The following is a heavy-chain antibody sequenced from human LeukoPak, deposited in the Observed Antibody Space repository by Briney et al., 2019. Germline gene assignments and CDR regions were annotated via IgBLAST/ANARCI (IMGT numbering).Heavy chain of an antibody. CDR1: GFTFSSYA. V-gene: IGHV3-23*01. CDR2: ISGSGGST. D-gene: IGHD2-2*01. Sequence: GGSLRLSCAASGFTFSSYAMSWVRQAPGKGLEWVSAISGSGGSTYYADSVKGRFTISRDNSKNTLYLQMNSLRAEDTAVYYCAKDSVYCSGTSYYVYWGQGTLVTVSS. J-gene: IGHJ4*02. CDR3: AKDSVYCSGTSYYVY.